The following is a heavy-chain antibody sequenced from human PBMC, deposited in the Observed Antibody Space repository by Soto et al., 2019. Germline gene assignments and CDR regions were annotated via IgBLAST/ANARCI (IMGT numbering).Heavy chain of an antibody. J-gene: IGHJ4*02. D-gene: IGHD3-9*01. Sequence: QITLKESGPTLVKPTQTLTLTCTFSGFSLSTSGVGVGWIRQPPGKALEWLALIYWNDDKYYSPSLKSRLTITKDTSKSQMVLTMTNMDPVDTATYYCAHRLDPRMFDYWGQGTLVTVSS. CDR3: AHRLDPRMFDY. V-gene: IGHV2-5*01. CDR2: IYWNDDK. CDR1: GFSLSTSGVG.